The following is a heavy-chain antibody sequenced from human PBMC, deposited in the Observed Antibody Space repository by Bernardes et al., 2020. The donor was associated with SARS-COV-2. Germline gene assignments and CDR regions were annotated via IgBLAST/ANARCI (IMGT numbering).Heavy chain of an antibody. CDR3: ARAHLLTTGLDH. J-gene: IGHJ5*02. CDR2: INHRGST. Sequence: SETLSLTCAIYGGSLSGNYWGWIRQPPGKGLEWIGDINHRGSTNYNPSLKSRVTISGDTSKNQLSLSLSSVTAADTAVYFCARAHLLTTGLDHWGPGTLVTVSS. D-gene: IGHD1-1*01. CDR1: GGSLSGNY. V-gene: IGHV4-34*01.